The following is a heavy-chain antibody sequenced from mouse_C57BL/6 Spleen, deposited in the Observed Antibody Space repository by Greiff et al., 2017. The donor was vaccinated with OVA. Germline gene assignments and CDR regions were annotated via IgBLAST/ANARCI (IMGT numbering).Heavy chain of an antibody. J-gene: IGHJ4*01. D-gene: IGHD4-1*01. CDR2: ISSGGSYT. Sequence: EVKLVESGGDLVKPGGSLKLSCAASGFTFSSYGMSWVRQTPDKRLEWVATISSGGSYTYYPDSVKGRFTISRDNAKNTLYLQMSSLKSEDTAMYYCARLGGTDAMDYWGQGTSVTVSS. CDR1: GFTFSSYG. V-gene: IGHV5-6*01. CDR3: ARLGGTDAMDY.